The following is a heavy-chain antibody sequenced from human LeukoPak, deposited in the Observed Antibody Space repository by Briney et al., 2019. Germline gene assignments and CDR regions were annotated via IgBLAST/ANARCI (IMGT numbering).Heavy chain of an antibody. V-gene: IGHV3-30*04. Sequence: PGGSLRLSCAASGFTFSSYAMHWVRQAPGKGLEWVAGISYDGSNKYYADSVKGRFTISRDNSKNTLYLQMNSLRAEDTAVYYCAIGDGGTLDYWGQGTLVTVSS. CDR1: GFTFSSYA. CDR3: AIGDGGTLDY. D-gene: IGHD2-15*01. CDR2: ISYDGSNK. J-gene: IGHJ4*02.